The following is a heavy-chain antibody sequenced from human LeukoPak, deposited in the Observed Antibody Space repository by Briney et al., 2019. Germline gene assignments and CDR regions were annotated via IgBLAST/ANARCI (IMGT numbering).Heavy chain of an antibody. J-gene: IGHJ5*02. Sequence: SETLSLTCAVYGGSFSGYYWSWIRQPPGKGLEWIGEINHSGSTNYNPSLKSRVTISVDTSKNQFSPKLSSVTAADTAVYYCARQSSSWYEINWFDPWGQGTLVTVSS. CDR2: INHSGST. CDR1: GGSFSGYY. D-gene: IGHD6-13*01. CDR3: ARQSSSWYEINWFDP. V-gene: IGHV4-34*01.